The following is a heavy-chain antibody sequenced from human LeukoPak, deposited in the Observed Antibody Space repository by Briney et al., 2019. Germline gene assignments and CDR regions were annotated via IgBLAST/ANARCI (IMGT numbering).Heavy chain of an antibody. J-gene: IGHJ6*02. CDR3: ARDLATTYYYGMDV. Sequence: GASVKVSCKASGYTFTGYYMHWVRQAPGQGLEWMGWINPNSGGTNYAQEFQGRVTMTRDTSISTAYMELSRLRSDDTAVYYCARDLATTYYYGMDVWGQGTTVTVSS. D-gene: IGHD5-24*01. V-gene: IGHV1-2*02. CDR1: GYTFTGYY. CDR2: INPNSGGT.